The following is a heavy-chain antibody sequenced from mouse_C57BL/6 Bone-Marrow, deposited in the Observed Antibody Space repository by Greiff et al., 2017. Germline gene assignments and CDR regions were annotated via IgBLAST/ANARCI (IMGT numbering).Heavy chain of an antibody. V-gene: IGHV2-5*01. CDR3: AKNAYYSNYWFAY. J-gene: IGHJ3*01. D-gene: IGHD2-5*01. Sequence: VKLMESGPGLVQPSQSLSITCTVSGFSLTSYGVHWVRQSPGKGLEWLGVIWRGGSTDYNAAFMSRLGITKDNSKSQVFFNMNSLQADDTAIYYCAKNAYYSNYWFAYWGQGTLVTVSA. CDR2: IWRGGST. CDR1: GFSLTSYG.